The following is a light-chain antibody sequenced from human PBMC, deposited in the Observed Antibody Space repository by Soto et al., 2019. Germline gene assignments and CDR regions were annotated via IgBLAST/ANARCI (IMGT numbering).Light chain of an antibody. CDR2: SAS. CDR3: QQDDNWPWT. J-gene: IGKJ1*01. Sequence: EIVMTQNRAKLCGSPGGRATLSCRASQSISDTLAWYQQKPGQAPRLLIYSASRRATGFPARFSGSGSGTDFTLTFSSPQSEDFAVYYCQQDDNWPWTFGQGTKVDIK. CDR1: QSISDT. V-gene: IGKV3-15*01.